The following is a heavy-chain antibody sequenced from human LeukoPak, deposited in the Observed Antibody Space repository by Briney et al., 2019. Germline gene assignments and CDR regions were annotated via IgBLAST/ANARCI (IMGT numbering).Heavy chain of an antibody. CDR3: ARVVDYYGSGSYYSIGSYYYYYGMDV. CDR1: GGTFSSYA. D-gene: IGHD3-10*01. Sequence: ASVTVSCKASGGTFSSYAISWVRQAPGQGLEWMGGIIPIFGTANYAQKFQGRVTITADESTSTAYMELSSLRSEDTAVYYCARVVDYYGSGSYYSIGSYYYYYGMDVWGQGTTVTVSS. V-gene: IGHV1-69*13. J-gene: IGHJ6*02. CDR2: IIPIFGTA.